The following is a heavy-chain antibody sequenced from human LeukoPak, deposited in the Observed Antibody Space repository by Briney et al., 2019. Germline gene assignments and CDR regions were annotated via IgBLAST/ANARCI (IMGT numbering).Heavy chain of an antibody. V-gene: IGHV3-64D*09. CDR1: GFTFSNYA. CDR3: AMNWNCDY. CDR2: ITNNGVST. D-gene: IGHD1-1*01. J-gene: IGHJ4*02. Sequence: GGSLRLSCSASGFTFSNYALAWVRQAPGKGLEYVSVITNNGVSTYYADSVKGRFTISRDNSKSTLYLQMSSLRAEDTAMYYCAMNWNCDYWGQGTLVAVSS.